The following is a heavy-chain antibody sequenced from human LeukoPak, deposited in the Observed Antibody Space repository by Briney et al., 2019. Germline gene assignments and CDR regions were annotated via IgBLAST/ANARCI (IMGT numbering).Heavy chain of an antibody. V-gene: IGHV4-34*01. Sequence: PGGSLRLSCAASGFTFSSYALSWIRQPPGKGLEWIGEINHSGSTNYNPSLKSRVTISVDTSKNQFSLKLSSVTAADTAVYYCARGPTFTIFGVVRAYGMDVWGQGTTVTVSS. CDR2: INHSGST. D-gene: IGHD3-3*01. CDR3: ARGPTFTIFGVVRAYGMDV. CDR1: GFTFSSYA. J-gene: IGHJ6*02.